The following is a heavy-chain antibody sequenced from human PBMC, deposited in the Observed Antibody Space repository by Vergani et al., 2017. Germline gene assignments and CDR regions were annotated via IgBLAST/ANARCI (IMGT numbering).Heavy chain of an antibody. V-gene: IGHV4-39*01. CDR1: GDSISTSSYA. CDR2: VFYGGRT. J-gene: IGHJ4*02. CDR3: ARHISVVRPSSMTAFDY. Sequence: QMQLQESGPGLVKLSETLSLSCTVSGDSISTSSYAWGWIRQPPGKTLEWIGTVFYGGRTSYNPSLKSRVTLSLDTSKKQISLHLTSVTAADTAVYYCARHISVVRPSSMTAFDYWGQGTLVTVSS. D-gene: IGHD6-6*01.